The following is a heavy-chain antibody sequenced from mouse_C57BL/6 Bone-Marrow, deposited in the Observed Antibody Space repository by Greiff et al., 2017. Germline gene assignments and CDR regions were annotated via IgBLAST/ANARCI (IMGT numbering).Heavy chain of an antibody. D-gene: IGHD1-1*01. V-gene: IGHV1-7*01. Sequence: QVQLQQSGAELAKPGASVKLSCKASGYTFTSYWMHWVKQRPGQGLEWIGYINPSSGYTKYNQKFKDKATLTAEKSSSTAYMQLSSLTYEDSAVYYCAGDYYGSSYVDYWGQGTTLTVSS. CDR3: AGDYYGSSYVDY. CDR2: INPSSGYT. CDR1: GYTFTSYW. J-gene: IGHJ2*01.